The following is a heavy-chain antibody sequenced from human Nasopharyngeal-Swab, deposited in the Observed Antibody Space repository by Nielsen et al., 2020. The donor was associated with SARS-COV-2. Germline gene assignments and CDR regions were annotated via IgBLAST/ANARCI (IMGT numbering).Heavy chain of an antibody. D-gene: IGHD6-13*01. CDR2: VSSTSSYI. CDR3: ARDPLSSWQAIGNWYFDL. V-gene: IGHV3-21*01. J-gene: IGHJ2*01. Sequence: GGSLRLSCAASGFTFSSYSMNWVRQAPGKGLEWVSSVSSTSSYIYYADSLKGRFTISRDNAKNSLYLQLNSLRAEDTAVYYCARDPLSSWQAIGNWYFDLWGRGTLVTVSS. CDR1: GFTFSSYS.